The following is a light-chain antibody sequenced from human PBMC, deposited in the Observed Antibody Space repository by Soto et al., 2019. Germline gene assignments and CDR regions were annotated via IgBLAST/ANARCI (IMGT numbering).Light chain of an antibody. Sequence: QSALTQPASVSGSPGQSITISCTGTSSDVGGYNYVSWYQQHPGKAPKLMIYDVSNRPSGVSNRFSVSKSGNTASLTISGLQAEDEADYYCSSYTSSSLVVFGGGIKLNVL. J-gene: IGLJ2*01. CDR2: DVS. CDR3: SSYTSSSLVV. V-gene: IGLV2-14*01. CDR1: SSDVGGYNY.